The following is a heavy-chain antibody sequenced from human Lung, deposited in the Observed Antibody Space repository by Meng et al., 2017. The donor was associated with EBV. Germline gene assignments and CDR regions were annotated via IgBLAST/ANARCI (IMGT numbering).Heavy chain of an antibody. CDR2: ISYDENRK. Sequence: VASGGGGVHTGSALRLFCAASGFNFGAYVMYWVRQAPGKGLECVAVISYDENRKYYLDSVKGRFTISRDNSNDTLYLQMNSLRVEDTAVYYCTRDSAGTPFDTWGQGTLVTVSS. CDR1: GFNFGAYV. V-gene: IGHV3-30*03. CDR3: TRDSAGTPFDT. D-gene: IGHD1-7*01. J-gene: IGHJ4*02.